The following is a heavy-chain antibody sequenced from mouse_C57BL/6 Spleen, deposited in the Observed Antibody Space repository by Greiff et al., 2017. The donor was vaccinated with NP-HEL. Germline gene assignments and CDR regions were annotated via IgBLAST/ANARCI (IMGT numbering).Heavy chain of an antibody. CDR1: GFTFSDYG. V-gene: IGHV5-17*01. J-gene: IGHJ4*01. D-gene: IGHD2-4*01. Sequence: DVQLVESGGGLVKPGGSLKLSCAASGFTFSDYGMHWVRQAPEKGLEWVAYISSGSSTIYYADKVQGRFTISRDNAKNTLFLQMTSLRSEDTAMYYCARLVYYDYEEGSMDYWGQGTSVTVSS. CDR2: ISSGSSTI. CDR3: ARLVYYDYEEGSMDY.